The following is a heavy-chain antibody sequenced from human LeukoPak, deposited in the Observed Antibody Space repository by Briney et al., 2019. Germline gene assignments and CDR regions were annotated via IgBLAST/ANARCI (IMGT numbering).Heavy chain of an antibody. CDR1: GFTFSSYA. CDR3: AKDENPVVLGSSKEDY. CDR2: ISGSGGST. Sequence: PGGSLRLSCAASGFTFSSYAMSWVRQAPGKGLEWVSAISGSGGSTYYADSAKGRFTISRDNSKNTLYLQMNSLRAEDTAVYYCAKDENPVVLGSSKEDYWGQGTLVTVSS. V-gene: IGHV3-23*01. D-gene: IGHD2-15*01. J-gene: IGHJ4*02.